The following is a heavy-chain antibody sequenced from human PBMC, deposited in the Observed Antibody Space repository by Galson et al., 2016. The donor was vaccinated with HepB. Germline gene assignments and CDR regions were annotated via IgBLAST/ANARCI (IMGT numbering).Heavy chain of an antibody. Sequence: SLRLSCAPSGFTFSTYAMIWVRQAPGKGLEWVSTITGSGRKTYYADHVKGRFTISRDNSKNTLYLQMDSLRAEDTAVYYCAKVHSDDSDYSGWGIGYWGQGTLVTVSS. D-gene: IGHD3-22*01. CDR1: GFTFSTYA. V-gene: IGHV3-23*01. J-gene: IGHJ4*02. CDR2: ITGSGRKT. CDR3: AKVHSDDSDYSGWGIGY.